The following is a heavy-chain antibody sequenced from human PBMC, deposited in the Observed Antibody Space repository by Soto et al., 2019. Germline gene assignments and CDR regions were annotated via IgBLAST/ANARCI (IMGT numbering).Heavy chain of an antibody. J-gene: IGHJ6*03. CDR3: TRSYYYYYMDV. CDR2: IRSKANSYAT. CDR1: GFTFSGSA. Sequence: EVQLVESGGGLVQPGGSLKLSCAASGFTFSGSAMHWVRQASGKGLEWVGRIRSKANSYATAYAASVKGRFTISRDDSKNTAYLQMNSLKTEDTAVYYCTRSYYYYYMDVWGKGTTVTLSS. V-gene: IGHV3-73*01.